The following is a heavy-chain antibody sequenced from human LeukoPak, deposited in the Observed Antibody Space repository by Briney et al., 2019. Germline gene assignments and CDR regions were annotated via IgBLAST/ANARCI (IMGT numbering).Heavy chain of an antibody. J-gene: IGHJ4*02. CDR2: IYSGGST. CDR3: AKDRLGAMMYFDF. V-gene: IGHV3-53*01. CDR1: GFTVSSNY. Sequence: QAGGSLRLSCAASGFTVSSNYMSWVRQAPGKGLEWVSVIYSGGSTDYADSVKGRVTISRDNSKNTLYLQVNSLRVEDTAVYYCAKDRLGAMMYFDFWGQGTLVTVSS. D-gene: IGHD1-26*01.